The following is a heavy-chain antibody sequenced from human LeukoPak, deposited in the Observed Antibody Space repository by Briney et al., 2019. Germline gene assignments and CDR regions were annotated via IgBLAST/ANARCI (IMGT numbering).Heavy chain of an antibody. D-gene: IGHD1-26*01. V-gene: IGHV3-23*01. CDR3: AKDTTLRTSYHSFFDY. CDR1: GFTFNNYA. Sequence: GGSPRDSCAASGFTFNNYAMSWVRQAPGKGLEWVSALTLSGTNTHYADSVKGRFTISRDISKNTLYLQMNTLRVEDTAVYYCAKDTTLRTSYHSFFDYWGQGTLVTVSS. J-gene: IGHJ4*02. CDR2: LTLSGTNT.